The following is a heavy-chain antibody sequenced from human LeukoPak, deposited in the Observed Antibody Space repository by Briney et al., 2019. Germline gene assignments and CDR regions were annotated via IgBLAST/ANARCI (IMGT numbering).Heavy chain of an antibody. V-gene: IGHV4-59*11. D-gene: IGHD6-13*01. CDR2: IYYSGST. CDR1: GGSISSHY. CDR3: ATAADTQT. J-gene: IGHJ5*02. Sequence: PSETLSLTCTVSGGSISSHYWSWIRQPPGKGLEWIGYIYYSGSTNYNPSLKSRVTISVDTSKNQFSLKLSSVTAADTAVYYCATAADTQTWGQGTLVTVSS.